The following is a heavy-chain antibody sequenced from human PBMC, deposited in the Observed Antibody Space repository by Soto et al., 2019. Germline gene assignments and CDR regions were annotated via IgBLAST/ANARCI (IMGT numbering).Heavy chain of an antibody. V-gene: IGHV1-8*01. D-gene: IGHD6-19*01. CDR2: MNPNSGNT. CDR1: GYTFTSYD. Sequence: ASVKVSCKASGYTFTSYDINWVPQATGQGLEWRGWMNPNSGNTGYAQKVQGRVTMTRNTSISTGYMELGSLRSEDTAVYYCARGQRQSSGWYSANIYRRKNTWFDPWG. CDR3: ARGQRQSSGWYSANIYRRKNTWFDP. J-gene: IGHJ5*02.